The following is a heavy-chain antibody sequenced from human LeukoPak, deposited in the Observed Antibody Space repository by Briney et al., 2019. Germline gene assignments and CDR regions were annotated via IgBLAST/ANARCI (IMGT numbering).Heavy chain of an antibody. CDR2: INAANGNT. CDR3: ARPLKDYYSSAYRAAYCGMDV. V-gene: IGHV1-3*01. CDR1: GYTFSSYV. J-gene: IGHJ6*02. D-gene: IGHD3-22*01. Sequence: ASVKVSCKASGYTFSSYVIHWARQAPGQNLEWMGWINAANGNTKYSQRLQGRVTITRDTSAKTTYMALNSLRSEDTAVYYCARPLKDYYSSAYRAAYCGMDVWGQGTTVTVSS.